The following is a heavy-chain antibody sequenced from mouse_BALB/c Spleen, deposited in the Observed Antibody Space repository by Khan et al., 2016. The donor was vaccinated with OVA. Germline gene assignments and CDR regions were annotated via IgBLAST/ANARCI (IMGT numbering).Heavy chain of an antibody. CDR2: IYPGSGNT. J-gene: IGHJ2*01. D-gene: IGHD1-1*01. Sequence: QVQLKESGPELVKPGASVKISCKASGYTFTDYYINWVKEKPGQGLEWIGWIYPGSGNTKYNEKFKDMATLTGDTSYSTAYMQLSSLTSEDTAVYFCAQGGYYGNSLFDYWGQGTTLTVSS. CDR3: AQGGYYGNSLFDY. CDR1: GYTFTDYY. V-gene: IGHV1-84*02.